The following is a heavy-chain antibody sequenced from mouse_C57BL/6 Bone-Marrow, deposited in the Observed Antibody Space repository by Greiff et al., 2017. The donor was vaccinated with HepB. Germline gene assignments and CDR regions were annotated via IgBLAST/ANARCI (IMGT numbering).Heavy chain of an antibody. CDR3: ARGPFHYYGSGGFAY. Sequence: QVQLQQPGAELVKPGASVKLSCKASGYTFTSYWMHWVKQRPGQGLEWIGMIHPTSGSTNYNEKFKSKATLTVDKSSSTAYMQLSSLTSEDSAVYYCARGPFHYYGSGGFAYWGQGTLVTVSA. J-gene: IGHJ3*01. CDR2: IHPTSGST. V-gene: IGHV1-64*01. CDR1: GYTFTSYW. D-gene: IGHD1-1*01.